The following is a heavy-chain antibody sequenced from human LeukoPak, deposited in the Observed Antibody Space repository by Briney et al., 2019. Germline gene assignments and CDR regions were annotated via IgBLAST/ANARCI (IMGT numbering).Heavy chain of an antibody. D-gene: IGHD1-1*01. V-gene: IGHV1-18*01. CDR3: ARKGTAQAFDI. Sequence: ASVKVSCKASGYTFSSYGISWVRQAPGQGLEWMGWISAYNGDTDYAQKLQGRVTMTTDTSTSAAYMELRGLRSDDTAVYYCARKGTAQAFDIWGQGTMVTVSS. J-gene: IGHJ3*02. CDR1: GYTFSSYG. CDR2: ISAYNGDT.